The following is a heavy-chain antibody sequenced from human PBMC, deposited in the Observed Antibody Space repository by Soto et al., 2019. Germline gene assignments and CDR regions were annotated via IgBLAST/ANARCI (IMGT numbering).Heavy chain of an antibody. J-gene: IGHJ5*02. CDR3: AREYDFWSGRNSPAPPPWFDP. CDR2: ISAYNGNT. D-gene: IGHD3-3*01. Sequence: QVQLVQYGAEVKKPGASVKVSCKASGYTFTSYGISWVRQAPGQGLEWMGWISAYNGNTNYAQKLQGRVTMTTDTSTSTAYMELSSLRSDDTAVYYCAREYDFWSGRNSPAPPPWFDPWVQGTLVTVSS. CDR1: GYTFTSYG. V-gene: IGHV1-18*01.